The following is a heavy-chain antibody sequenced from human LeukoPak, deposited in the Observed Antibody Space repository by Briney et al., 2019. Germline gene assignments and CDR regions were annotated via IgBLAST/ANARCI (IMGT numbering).Heavy chain of an antibody. CDR2: IYYSGST. CDR1: GGFISSRSYY. Sequence: SETLSLTCTVSGGFISSRSYYWGWIRQPPGKGLEWIGHIYYSGSTNFNPSLKSRVTLSLDTSKNQFSLKLISVTAADTAVYYCARGAGKYYFHGTDVWGQGTTVTVSS. V-gene: IGHV4-61*05. J-gene: IGHJ6*02. CDR3: ARGAGKYYFHGTDV.